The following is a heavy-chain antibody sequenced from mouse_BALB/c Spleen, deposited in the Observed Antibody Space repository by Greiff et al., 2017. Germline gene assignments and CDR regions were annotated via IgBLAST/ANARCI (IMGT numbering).Heavy chain of an antibody. J-gene: IGHJ2*01. Sequence: EVKVVESGGGLVQPGGSRKLSCAASGFTFSDYGMAWVRQAPGKGPEWVAFISNLAYSIYYADTVTGRFTISRENAKNTLYLEMSSLRSEDTAMYYCAREEAGYLDYWGQGTTLTVSS. CDR1: GFTFSDYG. CDR3: AREEAGYLDY. V-gene: IGHV5-15*02. D-gene: IGHD3-2*02. CDR2: ISNLAYSI.